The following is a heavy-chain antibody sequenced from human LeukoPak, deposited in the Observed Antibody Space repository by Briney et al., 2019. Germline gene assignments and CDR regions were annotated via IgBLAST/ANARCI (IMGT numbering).Heavy chain of an antibody. CDR2: IYYSGSA. J-gene: IGHJ4*02. CDR1: GDSISIYY. CDR3: AREVPIVRGLRWDY. V-gene: IGHV4-59*01. D-gene: IGHD3-10*01. Sequence: PSETLSLPCTVSGDSISIYYWNWVRQPPGKGLEWIGYIYYSGSANCSPSLKSRVTISIDTSKNQFSLKLRSVTAADTAVYYCAREVPIVRGLRWDYWGQGTLVTVSS.